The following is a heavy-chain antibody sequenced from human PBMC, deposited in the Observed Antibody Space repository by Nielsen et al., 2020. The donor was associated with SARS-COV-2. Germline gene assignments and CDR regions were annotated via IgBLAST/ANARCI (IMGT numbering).Heavy chain of an antibody. CDR1: GFTSDDYG. Sequence: GESLKISCAASGFTSDDYGMSWLRHAPGKGLEWVSGINWNGGSTGYADSVKGRFTISRDNAKNSLYLQMNRVRAEDTAVYYCARATRNTAMPAGRFGYWGQGTLVTVS. CDR3: ARATRNTAMPAGRFGY. D-gene: IGHD5-18*01. CDR2: INWNGGST. V-gene: IGHV3-20*04. J-gene: IGHJ4*02.